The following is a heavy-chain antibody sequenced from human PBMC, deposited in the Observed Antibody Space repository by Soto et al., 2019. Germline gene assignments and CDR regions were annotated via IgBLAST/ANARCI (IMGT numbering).Heavy chain of an antibody. J-gene: IGHJ6*02. V-gene: IGHV4-39*02. Sequence: KTSETLSLTCTVSGGSISSSSYYWGWIRQPPGKGLEWIGSIYYSGSTYYNPSLKSRGTISVDTSKNQFSLKLSAVTDADTVVYYCARDSIVVVGHYYFNGMDVWGQGTTVTVSS. CDR1: GGSISSSSYY. D-gene: IGHD3-22*01. CDR2: IYYSGST. CDR3: ARDSIVVVGHYYFNGMDV.